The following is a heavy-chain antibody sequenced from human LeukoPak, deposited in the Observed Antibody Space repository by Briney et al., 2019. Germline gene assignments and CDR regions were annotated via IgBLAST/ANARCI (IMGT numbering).Heavy chain of an antibody. J-gene: IGHJ5*02. D-gene: IGHD6-13*01. CDR1: GGSISSYY. CDR3: ARDQSKLGSGRQQLVGWFDP. V-gene: IGHV4-4*07. Sequence: SETLSLTCTVSGGSISSYYWSWIRQPAGKGLEWIGRIYTSGSTNYNPSLKSRVTMSVDTSKNQFSLKLGSVTAADTAVYYCARDQSKLGSGRQQLVGWFDPWGQGTLVTVSS. CDR2: IYTSGST.